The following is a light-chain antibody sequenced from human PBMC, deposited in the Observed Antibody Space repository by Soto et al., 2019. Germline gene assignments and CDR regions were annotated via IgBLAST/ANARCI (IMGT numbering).Light chain of an antibody. CDR3: QQYGSHGT. J-gene: IGKJ1*01. CDR2: GAS. V-gene: IGKV3-20*01. Sequence: EIVLTQSPGTLSLSPGERATLSCRASQSVSSSYLAWYQQKPGQAPRLLIYGASSRATGIPDRFSGSGSGTDFTLTISRLEPEDFAVYFCQQYGSHGTLGQWTKVHI. CDR1: QSVSSSY.